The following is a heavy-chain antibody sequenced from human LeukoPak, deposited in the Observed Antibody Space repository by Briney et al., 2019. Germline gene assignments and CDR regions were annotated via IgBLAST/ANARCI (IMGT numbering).Heavy chain of an antibody. CDR2: IRYDGSNK. D-gene: IGHD4-11*01. V-gene: IGHV3-30*02. CDR3: ARRADYSNYFDY. Sequence: PGGSLRLSCAASGFTFSSYGMHWVRQAPGKGLEWVAFIRYDGSNKYYADSVKGRFTISRDNSKNTLYLQMNSLRAEDTAVYYCARRADYSNYFDYRGQGTLVPVPS. CDR1: GFTFSSYG. J-gene: IGHJ4*02.